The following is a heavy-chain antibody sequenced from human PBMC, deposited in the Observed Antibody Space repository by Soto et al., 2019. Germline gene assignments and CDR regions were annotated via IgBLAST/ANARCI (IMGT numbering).Heavy chain of an antibody. D-gene: IGHD3-10*01. CDR3: ARGGLGEFGYFDS. V-gene: IGHV1-18*01. J-gene: IGHJ4*02. CDR1: GNTFASYV. CDR2: VRGYNGGT. Sequence: VQLVQSGAEVKKPGASVKVSCKVSGNTFASYVFSWVRQAPGQGLEWLGWVRGYNGGTSYAEKFQVRVSMTTDTSTNTVYMELRSLRSDDTAVYYCARGGLGEFGYFDSWGQGTLVTVSS.